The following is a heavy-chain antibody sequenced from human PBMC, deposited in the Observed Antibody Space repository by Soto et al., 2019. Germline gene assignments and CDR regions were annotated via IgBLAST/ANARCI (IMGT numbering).Heavy chain of an antibody. CDR2: IYYIGTT. J-gene: IGHJ4*02. D-gene: IGHD3-16*01. V-gene: IGHV4-59*08. CDR1: GHSISSYY. Sequence: SETLSLTCTVSGHSISSYYWSWIRQPPGKGLDWIGYIYYIGTTNYNPSFKSRITVSADTSKNQFSLELTSVTAADTAVYYCARGGGLRKFDYWGQGILVTVSS. CDR3: ARGGGLRKFDY.